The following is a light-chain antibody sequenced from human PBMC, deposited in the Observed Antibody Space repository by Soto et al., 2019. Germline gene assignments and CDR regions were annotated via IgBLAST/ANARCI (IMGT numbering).Light chain of an antibody. CDR3: QKYNTAPQT. J-gene: IGKJ1*01. V-gene: IGKV1-27*01. Sequence: DIQMTQSPSSLSASVGDTVTITCQASHDITKFLHWYQQRPGKAPRLLIFAASTLHSGVPSRFSGSGAGTDFTLTISSLQPEDAATYYCQKYNTAPQTFGQGTTVEIK. CDR1: HDITKF. CDR2: AAS.